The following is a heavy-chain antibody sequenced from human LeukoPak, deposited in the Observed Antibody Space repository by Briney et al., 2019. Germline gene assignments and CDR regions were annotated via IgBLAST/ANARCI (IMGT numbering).Heavy chain of an antibody. D-gene: IGHD5-12*01. CDR2: ISRSGGNI. V-gene: IGHV3-48*03. Sequence: PGGSLRLSCVGSGFPFSNIEMNWVRQAPGKGLEWVSYISRSGGNIYYSDSVKGRFTISRDNAKNSLHLQMNSLREEDTAVYYCARGTTINNFDYWGQGTLVTVSS. CDR1: GFPFSNIE. CDR3: ARGTTINNFDY. J-gene: IGHJ4*02.